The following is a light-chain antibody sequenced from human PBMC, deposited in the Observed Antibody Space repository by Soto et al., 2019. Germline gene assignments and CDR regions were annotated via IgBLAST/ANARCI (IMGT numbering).Light chain of an antibody. V-gene: IGKV3-20*01. CDR3: QQYGDSPLT. CDR2: GAS. J-gene: IGKJ5*01. Sequence: EIVLTQSPGTRSLSPGGRATRSLVSSQSVTSTYLAWYQQKAGQAPRLLIYGASSRATGVPDRFSGNGSGTDFTLTITSLEPEDFALYYCQQYGDSPLTFGQGTRLEIK. CDR1: QSVTSTY.